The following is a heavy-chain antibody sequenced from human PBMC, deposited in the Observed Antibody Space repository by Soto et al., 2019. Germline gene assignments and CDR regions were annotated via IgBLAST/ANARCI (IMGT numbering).Heavy chain of an antibody. CDR2: ISSNGGST. Sequence: RFLRVSYAAFGVTFVSLARHWVSQAPGKGLQYVSAISSNGGSTYYANSVKGRFTISRDNSKNTLYLQMNSLRGDDTAVYYCARGTLPALRYYYGMDVWGQGTTVTVSS. CDR1: GVTFVSLA. D-gene: IGHD2-2*01. V-gene: IGHV3-64*01. J-gene: IGHJ6*02. CDR3: ARGTLPALRYYYGMDV.